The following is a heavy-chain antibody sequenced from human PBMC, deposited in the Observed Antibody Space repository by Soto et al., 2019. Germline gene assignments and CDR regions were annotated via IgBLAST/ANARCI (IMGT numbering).Heavy chain of an antibody. Sequence: QVQLQESGPGLVKPSETLSLTCTVSGGSISSYYWSWIRQPPGKGLEWIGYIYYSGSTNYNPSLKSRVTISVDPSKNQFSLKLSSVTAADTAVYYCARHLTSNAAEVYPYYYYYMDVWGKGTTVTVSS. CDR2: IYYSGST. CDR1: GGSISSYY. CDR3: ARHLTSNAAEVYPYYYYYMDV. V-gene: IGHV4-59*08. J-gene: IGHJ6*03. D-gene: IGHD2-2*01.